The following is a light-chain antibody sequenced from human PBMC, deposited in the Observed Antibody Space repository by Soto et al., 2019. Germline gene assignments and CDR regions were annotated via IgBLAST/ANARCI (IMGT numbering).Light chain of an antibody. CDR2: GAS. V-gene: IGKV3-20*01. CDR1: QSISSNY. J-gene: IGKJ1*01. CDR3: HQYGSAPAWT. Sequence: EIVLTQSPGTLSLFPGERATLSCRARQSISSNYLAWYQHQPGQAPRLLIHGASNRATGIPDRFSGAGSGTDFTLTISRLEPEDFAVYYCHQYGSAPAWTFGQGTKVEIK.